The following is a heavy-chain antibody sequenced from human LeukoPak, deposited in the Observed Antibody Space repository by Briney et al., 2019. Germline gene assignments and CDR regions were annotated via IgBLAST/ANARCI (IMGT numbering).Heavy chain of an antibody. J-gene: IGHJ4*02. D-gene: IGHD6-19*01. CDR3: ARDRYSSGWYGDFDC. Sequence: PGGSLRLSCAASGFTFSSHGLHWVRQAPGKGLEWVAVISSDGSNNYYADSVKGRFTISRDNSKNTLYLQVNSLRAEDTAAYYCARDRYSSGWYGDFDCWGQGTLVTVSS. CDR1: GFTFSSHG. V-gene: IGHV3-30*03. CDR2: ISSDGSNN.